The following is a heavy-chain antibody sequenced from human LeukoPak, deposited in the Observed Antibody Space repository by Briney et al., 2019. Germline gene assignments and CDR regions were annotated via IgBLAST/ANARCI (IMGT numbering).Heavy chain of an antibody. D-gene: IGHD5-12*01. J-gene: IGHJ6*03. CDR1: GYTFTMYY. CDR2: INPSDGAT. Sequence: ASVKVSCKASGYTFTMYYIHWVRQAPGQGLEWLGLINPSDGATTYAQRFQGRVTMTRDMSTTTVYMDLRSLKSEDTAVYFCARGVRRLRTPSTYYYYYYMDVWGKGTTVTVSS. CDR3: ARGVRRLRTPSTYYYYYYMDV. V-gene: IGHV1-46*01.